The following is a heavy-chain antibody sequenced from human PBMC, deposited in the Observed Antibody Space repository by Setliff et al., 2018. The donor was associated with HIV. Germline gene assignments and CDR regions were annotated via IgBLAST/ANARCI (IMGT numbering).Heavy chain of an antibody. CDR3: ARMKWCGSAAAGWDY. V-gene: IGHV1-2*02. CDR2: IRASGGDT. Sequence: GASVKVSCKASGYTFTGHYINWVRLAPGQGLEWMGWIRASGGDTQYAQKFQGRVVMTRDTSINTAYMDLHSLTSDDTAIYYCARMKWCGSAAAGWDYWGQGTQVTVSS. CDR1: GYTFTGHY. D-gene: IGHD6-13*01. J-gene: IGHJ4*02.